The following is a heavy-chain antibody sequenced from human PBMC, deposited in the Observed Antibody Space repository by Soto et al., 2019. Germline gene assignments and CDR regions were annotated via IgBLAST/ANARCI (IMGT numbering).Heavy chain of an antibody. CDR3: ARDGCPAGLVCVMDV. Sequence: GASVKVSCKASGYTFTSYGISWVRQAPGQGLEWMGWISAYNGNTNYAQKLQGRVTMTTDTSTSTAYMELRSLRSDDTAVYYCARDGCPAGLVCVMDVWGQGTTVTVSS. J-gene: IGHJ6*02. V-gene: IGHV1-18*01. D-gene: IGHD6-19*01. CDR2: ISAYNGNT. CDR1: GYTFTSYG.